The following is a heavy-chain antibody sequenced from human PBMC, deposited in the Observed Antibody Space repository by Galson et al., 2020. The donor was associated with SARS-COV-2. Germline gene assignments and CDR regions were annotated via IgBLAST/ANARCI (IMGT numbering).Heavy chain of an antibody. D-gene: IGHD3-22*01. V-gene: IGHV1-69*13. Sequence: SVKVSCKASGGTFSSYAISWVRQAPGQGLEWMGRIIPIFGTANYAQKFQGRVTITADESTSTAYMELSSLRSEDTAVYYCARGRSSGDDAFDIWGQGTMVTVSS. CDR2: IIPIFGTA. CDR3: ARGRSSGDDAFDI. J-gene: IGHJ3*02. CDR1: GGTFSSYA.